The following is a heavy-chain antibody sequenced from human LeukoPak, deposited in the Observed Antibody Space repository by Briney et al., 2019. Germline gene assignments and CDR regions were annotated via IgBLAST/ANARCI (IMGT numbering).Heavy chain of an antibody. J-gene: IGHJ4*02. CDR1: NGSVRSYY. V-gene: IGHV4-59*08. CDR3: ARYYDRTGFDY. D-gene: IGHD3-16*01. Sequence: PSETLSLTCTVSNGSVRSYYWSWVRQSPGKGLEWIGYIYYSGSTNYNPSLKSRVTISIHTSRNQFSLMLSSVTAADTAMYYCARYYDRTGFDYWGQGTLITVSS. CDR2: IYYSGST.